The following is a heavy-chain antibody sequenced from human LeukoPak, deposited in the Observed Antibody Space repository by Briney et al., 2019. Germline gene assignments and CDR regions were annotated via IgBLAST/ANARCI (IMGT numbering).Heavy chain of an antibody. D-gene: IGHD2-2*01. CDR1: GFTFSNYW. CDR2: IKGDGSTT. V-gene: IGHV3-74*01. J-gene: IGHJ4*02. Sequence: GGSLRLSCTTSGFTFSNYWMHWVRQVPGRGLVWVSRIKGDGSTTRNADSVKGRFTISRDNAKNTLYLQMSSLRAEDTAVYYCARGGLSCSGSSCKRATFDYWGQGPLVTVSS. CDR3: ARGGLSCSGSSCKRATFDY.